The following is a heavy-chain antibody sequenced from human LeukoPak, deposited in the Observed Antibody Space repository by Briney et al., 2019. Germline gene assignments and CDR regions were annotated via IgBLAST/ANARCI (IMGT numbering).Heavy chain of an antibody. D-gene: IGHD3-22*01. V-gene: IGHV3-21*01. Sequence: GGSLRLSCAASGFTFSSYSMNWVRQAPGNGLEWVSSISSSSSYIYYADSVKGRFTISRDNAKNSLYLQMNSLRAEDTAVYYCARRYYYDSSGYSFDYWGQGTLVTVSS. CDR2: ISSSSSYI. CDR1: GFTFSSYS. CDR3: ARRYYYDSSGYSFDY. J-gene: IGHJ4*02.